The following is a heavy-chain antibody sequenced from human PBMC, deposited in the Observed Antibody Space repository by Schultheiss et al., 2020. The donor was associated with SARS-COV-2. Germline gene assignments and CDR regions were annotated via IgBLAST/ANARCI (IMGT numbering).Heavy chain of an antibody. J-gene: IGHJ4*02. CDR3: ARERPDGVDY. D-gene: IGHD3-10*01. CDR2: IYYSGST. V-gene: IGHV4-59*12. Sequence: SQTLSLTCAVYGGSFSGYYWSWIRQPPGKGLEWIGYIYYSGSTNYNPSLKSRVTISVDTSKNQFSLKLSSVTAADTAVYYCARERPDGVDYWGQGTLVTVSS. CDR1: GGSFSGYY.